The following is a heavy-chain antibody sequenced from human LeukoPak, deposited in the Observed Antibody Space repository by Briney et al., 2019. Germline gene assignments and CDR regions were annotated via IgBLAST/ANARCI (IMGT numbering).Heavy chain of an antibody. Sequence: PSETLSLTCTVSGGSISSYYWSWIRQPPGKGLEWIGYIYYSGSTNYNPSLKSRVTISVDTSKNQFSLKLSSVTAADTAVYYCARDLGYERSGDWLLHYYFDYWGQGTLVTVSS. J-gene: IGHJ4*02. D-gene: IGHD3-9*01. CDR2: IYYSGST. CDR3: ARDLGYERSGDWLLHYYFDY. V-gene: IGHV4-59*12. CDR1: GGSISSYY.